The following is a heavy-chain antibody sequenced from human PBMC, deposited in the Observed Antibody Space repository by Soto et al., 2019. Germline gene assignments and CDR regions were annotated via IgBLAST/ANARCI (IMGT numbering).Heavy chain of an antibody. D-gene: IGHD6-19*01. CDR3: ARKSSGWYQWFDP. Sequence: SLLLTDAVSGCSLSSDGYSWSWIRQPPGKGLKWIGYIYHSGSTYYNPSLKSRVTISVDRSKNQFSLKLSSVTAADTAVYYCARKSSGWYQWFDPWGQGTLVT. J-gene: IGHJ5*02. CDR2: IYHSGST. CDR1: GCSLSSDGYS. V-gene: IGHV4-30-2*01.